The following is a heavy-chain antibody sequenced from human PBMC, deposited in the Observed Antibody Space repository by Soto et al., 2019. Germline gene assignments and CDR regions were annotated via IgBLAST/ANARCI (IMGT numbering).Heavy chain of an antibody. V-gene: IGHV4-34*01. CDR3: ARVIAVAGGSY. J-gene: IGHJ4*02. D-gene: IGHD6-19*01. CDR1: GGSFSGYY. CDR2: INHSGST. Sequence: ETLSLTCAVYGGSFSGYYWSWIRQPPGKGLEWIGEINHSGSTNYNPSLKSRVTISVDTSKNQFSLKLSSVTAADTAVYYCARVIAVAGGSYWGQGTLVTVSS.